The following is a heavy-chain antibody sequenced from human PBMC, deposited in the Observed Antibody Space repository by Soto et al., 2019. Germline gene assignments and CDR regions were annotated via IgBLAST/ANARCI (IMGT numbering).Heavy chain of an antibody. CDR1: GFTFSAYW. D-gene: IGHD3-22*01. V-gene: IGHV3-7*01. Sequence: GGSLRLSCAASGFTFSAYWMSWVRQAPGKGLEWVANIKQDGSEKYYVDSVKGRFTISRDNAKNSLILQMNSLRAEDTAVYYCARDRDYYYSSGYHSRDFDFWGQGTLVIGSS. J-gene: IGHJ4*02. CDR2: IKQDGSEK. CDR3: ARDRDYYYSSGYHSRDFDF.